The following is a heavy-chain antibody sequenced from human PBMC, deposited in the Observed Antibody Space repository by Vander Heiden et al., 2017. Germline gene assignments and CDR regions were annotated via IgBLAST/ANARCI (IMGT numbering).Heavy chain of an antibody. CDR1: GFTFGSYA. Sequence: EVQLLESGGGLVQPGGSLSLSCAASGFTFGSYAMSWVRQAPGKGLEWVSVIGDSGGDTYYADSVKGRFTISRDNAKNSLYLQMNSLRAEDTAVYYCAKDTSLGYYYFDLWGRGTLVTVSS. D-gene: IGHD2-8*01. J-gene: IGHJ2*01. V-gene: IGHV3-23*01. CDR2: IGDSGGDT. CDR3: AKDTSLGYYYFDL.